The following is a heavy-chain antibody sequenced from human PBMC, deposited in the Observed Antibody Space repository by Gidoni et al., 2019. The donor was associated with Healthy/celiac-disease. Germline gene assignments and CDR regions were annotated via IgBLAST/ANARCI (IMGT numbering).Heavy chain of an antibody. D-gene: IGHD2-2*01. Sequence: QVQLQESGPGLVKPSETLSLTCTVSGGSISSYYWSWLRQPPGKGLEWIGYIYYSGSTNYNPSLKSRVTISVDTSKNQFSLKLSSVTAADTAVYYCARRVVVVPAYPYYYYYMDVWGKGTTVTVSS. V-gene: IGHV4-59*08. J-gene: IGHJ6*03. CDR1: GGSISSYY. CDR3: ARRVVVVPAYPYYYYYMDV. CDR2: IYYSGST.